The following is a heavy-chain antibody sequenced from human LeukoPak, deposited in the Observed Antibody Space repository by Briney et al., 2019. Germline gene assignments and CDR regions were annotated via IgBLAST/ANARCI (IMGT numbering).Heavy chain of an antibody. J-gene: IGHJ4*02. Sequence: PSETLSLTCTVSGYSINSGSYWGWIRQPPGKGLEWIGSIYHSGNTYYDPSLKSRVTMSVHTSKNQFSLNLSSVTAADTAVYYCATQSGSLGDYFDYWGQGTLVTVSS. D-gene: IGHD3-22*01. V-gene: IGHV4-38-2*02. CDR2: IYHSGNT. CDR1: GYSINSGSY. CDR3: ATQSGSLGDYFDY.